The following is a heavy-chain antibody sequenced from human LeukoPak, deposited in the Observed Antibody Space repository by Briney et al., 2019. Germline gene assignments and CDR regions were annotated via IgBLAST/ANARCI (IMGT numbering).Heavy chain of an antibody. CDR3: ARLIPYYYDSSGSGWYFDL. Sequence: GGSLRLSCAASGFTFSSYAMSWVRQAPGKGLEWVSAISGSGGSTYYADFVKGRFTISRDNSKNTLYLQMDSLRAEDTAVYYCARLIPYYYDSSGSGWYFDLWGRGTLVTVSS. CDR1: GFTFSSYA. J-gene: IGHJ2*01. CDR2: ISGSGGST. V-gene: IGHV3-23*01. D-gene: IGHD3-22*01.